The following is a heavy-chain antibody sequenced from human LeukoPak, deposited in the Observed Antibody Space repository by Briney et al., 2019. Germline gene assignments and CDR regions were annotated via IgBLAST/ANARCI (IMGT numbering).Heavy chain of an antibody. D-gene: IGHD1-26*01. V-gene: IGHV3-13*04. Sequence: SGGSLRLSCAASGFTFSSYDMHWVRQATGKGLEWVSAIGTAGDTYYPGSVKGRFTISRENAKNSLYLQMNSLRAGDTAVYYCARGDSGSSPFDYWGQGTLVTVSS. J-gene: IGHJ4*02. CDR2: IGTAGDT. CDR1: GFTFSSYD. CDR3: ARGDSGSSPFDY.